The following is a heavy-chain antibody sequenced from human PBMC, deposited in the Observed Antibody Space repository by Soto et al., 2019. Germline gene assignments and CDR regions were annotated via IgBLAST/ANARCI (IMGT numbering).Heavy chain of an antibody. D-gene: IGHD3-10*01. CDR1: GASISTDY. CDR3: ARVWGGAFDI. CDR2: IYYSGST. Sequence: SSETLSLTCTVSGASISTDYWSWIRQPPGKGLEWIGYIYYSGSTNYNPSLKSRVTISVDTSKNQFSLKLSSVTAADTAVYYCARVWGGAFDIWGQGTMVTVSS. V-gene: IGHV4-59*01. J-gene: IGHJ3*02.